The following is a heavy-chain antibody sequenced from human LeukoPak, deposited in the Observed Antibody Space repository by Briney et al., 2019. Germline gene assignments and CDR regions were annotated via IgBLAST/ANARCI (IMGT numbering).Heavy chain of an antibody. CDR3: AKKAQLWVTNYFDF. Sequence: PGGSLRLSCAASGFTFSDHAMSWVRQAPGKGLEWVSSISGAGYRTYYADSVKGRFPISRDNSRNTVSLQMHSLRSEDTAVYYCAKKAQLWVTNYFDFWGQGTLVTVSS. CDR2: ISGAGYRT. CDR1: GFTFSDHA. D-gene: IGHD5-18*01. J-gene: IGHJ4*02. V-gene: IGHV3-23*01.